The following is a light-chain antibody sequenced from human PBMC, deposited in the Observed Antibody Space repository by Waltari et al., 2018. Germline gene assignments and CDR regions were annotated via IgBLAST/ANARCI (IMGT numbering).Light chain of an antibody. Sequence: DIQMTQSPSSLSASVGDRVTITCRASQGISSYLAWYQQKPGKVPKLLIYKASTLQFGVPSRFSGSGSGTDFTLTISSLQPEDFATYYCQHHNSNPPSFGQGTKVEIK. V-gene: IGKV1-9*01. CDR1: QGISSY. CDR2: KAS. CDR3: QHHNSNPPS. J-gene: IGKJ2*03.